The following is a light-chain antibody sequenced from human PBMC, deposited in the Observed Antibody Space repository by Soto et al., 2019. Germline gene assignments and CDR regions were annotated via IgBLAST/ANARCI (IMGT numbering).Light chain of an antibody. CDR3: CTYARNRLYV. Sequence: QSAPTQPASVSGSPGHSITISCTGTSSDVGGYNFVSWYQQKPGKAPKLLIYEVTHRPSGISDRFSGSKSGNMASLTISGVQDEDEASYYCCTYARNRLYVFGSGTKLTVL. V-gene: IGLV2-14*01. CDR1: SSDVGGYNF. J-gene: IGLJ1*01. CDR2: EVT.